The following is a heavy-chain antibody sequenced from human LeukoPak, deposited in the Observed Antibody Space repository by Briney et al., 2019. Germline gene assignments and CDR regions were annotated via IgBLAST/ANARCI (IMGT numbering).Heavy chain of an antibody. J-gene: IGHJ4*02. CDR2: IYYSGST. Sequence: PSETLPLTCTVSGGSISSYYWSWIRQPPGKGLEWIGYIYYSGSTNYNPSLKSRVTISVDTSKNQFSLKLSSVTAADTAVYYCARAGIAVAGFDYWGQGTLVTVSS. V-gene: IGHV4-59*01. D-gene: IGHD6-19*01. CDR1: GGSISSYY. CDR3: ARAGIAVAGFDY.